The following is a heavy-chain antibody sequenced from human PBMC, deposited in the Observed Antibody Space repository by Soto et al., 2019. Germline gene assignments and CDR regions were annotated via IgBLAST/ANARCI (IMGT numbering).Heavy chain of an antibody. CDR1: GGSFSGYY. Sequence: QVQLQQWGAGLLKPSETLSLTCAVYGGSFSGYYWSWIRQPPGKGLEWIGEINHSGRTNYNPSLKSRVTISVEPSKNQFSLKLSSVTAADTAVYYCARIIAAAGIYYYYYGMDVWGQGTTVTVSS. CDR2: INHSGRT. D-gene: IGHD6-13*01. V-gene: IGHV4-34*01. CDR3: ARIIAAAGIYYYYYGMDV. J-gene: IGHJ6*02.